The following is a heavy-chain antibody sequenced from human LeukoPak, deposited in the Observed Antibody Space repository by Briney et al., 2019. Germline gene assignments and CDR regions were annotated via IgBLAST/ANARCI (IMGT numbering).Heavy chain of an antibody. D-gene: IGHD2-2*01. V-gene: IGHV1-46*01. CDR2: INPSGSST. J-gene: IGHJ4*02. Sequence: ASVKVSCKASGYTFTSYYMHWVRQAPGQGLEWMGIINPSGSSTSYAQKFQGRVTMTRDTSTSTVYMELSSLRSEDTAVYYCARDMKDCSSTSCYRLEPFDYWGQGTLVTVSS. CDR1: GYTFTSYY. CDR3: ARDMKDCSSTSCYRLEPFDY.